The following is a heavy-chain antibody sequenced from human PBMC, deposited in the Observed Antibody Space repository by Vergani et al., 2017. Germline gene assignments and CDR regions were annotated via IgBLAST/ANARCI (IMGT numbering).Heavy chain of an antibody. CDR3: AKDRSRVYYYYYIDV. V-gene: IGHV3-30*18. CDR1: GCTFSSYG. CDR2: ISYDGSNK. J-gene: IGHJ6*03. D-gene: IGHD2-15*01. Sequence: QVQLVESGGGVVQPGRSLRLSCAASGCTFSSYGMHWVRQAPGKGLEWVAVISYDGSNKYYADSVKGRFTISRDNSKNTLYLQMNSLRAEDTAVYYCAKDRSRVYYYYYIDVWGKGTTVTVSS.